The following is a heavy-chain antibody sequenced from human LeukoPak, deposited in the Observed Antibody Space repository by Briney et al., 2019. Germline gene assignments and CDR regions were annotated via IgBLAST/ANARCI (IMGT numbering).Heavy chain of an antibody. D-gene: IGHD5-12*01. V-gene: IGHV3-48*03. CDR2: ISSSGTSI. Sequence: PGGSLRLSCAASGFTFSSYEMNRVRQAPGKGLEWVSYISSSGTSIHYADSVKGRFTISRDNAKNSLYLQMNSLRAEDTAVYYCATDSHGYSGYDSLCDYWGQGTLVTVSS. CDR1: GFTFSSYE. CDR3: ATDSHGYSGYDSLCDY. J-gene: IGHJ4*02.